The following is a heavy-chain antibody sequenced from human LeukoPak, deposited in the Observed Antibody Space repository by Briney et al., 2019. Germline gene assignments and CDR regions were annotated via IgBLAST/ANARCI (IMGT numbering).Heavy chain of an antibody. J-gene: IGHJ3*02. V-gene: IGHV4-59*01. D-gene: IGHD6-13*01. Sequence: PSETLSLTCTVSGGSISSYYWSWIRQPPGKGLEWIGYIYYSGSTNYNPSLKSRVTISVDTSKNQFSLKLSSVTAADTAVYYCARETLEAAGIDIWGQGTMVTVSS. CDR3: ARETLEAAGIDI. CDR1: GGSISSYY. CDR2: IYYSGST.